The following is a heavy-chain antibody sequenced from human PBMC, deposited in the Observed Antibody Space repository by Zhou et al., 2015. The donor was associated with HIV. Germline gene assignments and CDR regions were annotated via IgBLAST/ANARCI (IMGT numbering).Heavy chain of an antibody. CDR3: ARDGIAAAGVMDV. J-gene: IGHJ6*02. D-gene: IGHD6-13*01. CDR2: IWYDGSNK. V-gene: IGHV3-33*01. Sequence: QVQLVESGGGVVQPGRSLRLSCAASGFTFSSYGMHWVRQAPGKGLEWVAVIWYDGSNKYYADSVKGRFTISRDNSKNTLYLQMNSLRAEDTAVYYCARDGIAAAGVMDVWGQGTTVTVSS. CDR1: GFTFSSYG.